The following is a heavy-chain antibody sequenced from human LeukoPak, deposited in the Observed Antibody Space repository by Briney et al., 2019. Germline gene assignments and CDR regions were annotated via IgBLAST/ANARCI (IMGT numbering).Heavy chain of an antibody. V-gene: IGHV3-66*01. J-gene: IGHJ4*02. Sequence: PGGSLRLSCAASGFTVSSNYMSWVRQAPGKGLEWVSVIYSGGSTYYADSVKGRFTIPRDNSKNTLYLQMNSLRAEDTAVYYCARDQDDYYDSSGYMHYWGQGTLVTVSS. D-gene: IGHD3-22*01. CDR3: ARDQDDYYDSSGYMHY. CDR1: GFTVSSNY. CDR2: IYSGGST.